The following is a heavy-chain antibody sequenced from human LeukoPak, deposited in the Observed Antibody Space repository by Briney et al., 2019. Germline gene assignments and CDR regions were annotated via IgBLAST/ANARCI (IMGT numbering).Heavy chain of an antibody. J-gene: IGHJ4*02. Sequence: GGSLRLSCAASGFTFSSYVMHWVRQAPGKGREGVAVISDDGSRKHYADSLEGRFTISRDNSKNTMSLQMRNLKTEDTAVYFCAREQSGDGWSGFDYWGQGTLVTVSS. CDR1: GFTFSSYV. CDR3: AREQSGDGWSGFDY. D-gene: IGHD6-19*01. CDR2: ISDDGSRK. V-gene: IGHV3-30*04.